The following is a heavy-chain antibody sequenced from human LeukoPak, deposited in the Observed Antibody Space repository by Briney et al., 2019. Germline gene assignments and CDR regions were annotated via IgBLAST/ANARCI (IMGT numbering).Heavy chain of an antibody. CDR1: GESMSGFY. V-gene: IGHV4-59*08. CDR2: MHYTGST. Sequence: PSETLSLTCTVSGESMSGFYWNWIRQSPGKGLEWIGYMHYTGSTNYNPSLKSRVTISVDTSKNQFSLKLSSVTAADTAVYYCARVPSYYYGSGSRRGGFDYWGQGTLVTVSS. CDR3: ARVPSYYYGSGSRRGGFDY. J-gene: IGHJ4*02. D-gene: IGHD3-10*01.